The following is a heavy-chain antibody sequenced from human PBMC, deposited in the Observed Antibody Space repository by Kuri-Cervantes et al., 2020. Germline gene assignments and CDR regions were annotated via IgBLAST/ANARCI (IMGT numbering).Heavy chain of an antibody. V-gene: IGHV3-23*01. CDR1: GFTFDMYA. CDR3: AKDKELDY. J-gene: IGHJ4*02. CDR2: ISKSGGST. D-gene: IGHD1-26*01. Sequence: GESLKISCAGSGFTFDMYAVSWVRQAPGKGLEWVSGISKSGGSTNYADSVKGRFTISRDNSKNTLYLQMNSLRAEDTAVYYCAKDKELDYWGQGTLVTVSS.